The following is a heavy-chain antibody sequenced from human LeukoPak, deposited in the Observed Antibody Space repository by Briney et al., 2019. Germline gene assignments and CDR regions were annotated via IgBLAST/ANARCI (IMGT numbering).Heavy chain of an antibody. CDR3: ARGDASMATGFNY. Sequence: GESLKLSCKGSGYSFTSYWIGWVRQMPGKGLEWMGIIYPGDSDTKYSPSFRGQVTMSADKSTNTAYLQWGSLKASDTAMYFCARGDASMATGFNYWGQGTLVTVSS. CDR2: IYPGDSDT. V-gene: IGHV5-51*01. D-gene: IGHD6-6*01. J-gene: IGHJ4*02. CDR1: GYSFTSYW.